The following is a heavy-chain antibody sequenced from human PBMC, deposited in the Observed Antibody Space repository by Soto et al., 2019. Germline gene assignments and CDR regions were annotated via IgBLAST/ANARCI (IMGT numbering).Heavy chain of an antibody. CDR2: IAFDGSYK. D-gene: IGHD6-19*01. CDR1: GFTFSSHS. Sequence: QVQLVESGGGVVQPGRSLRLSYEASGFTFSSHSMHWVRQAPGKGLEWVAVIAFDGSYKYYADSVKGRFTISRDNSKNTLYLQMNSLRPEDTAVYYCARGASIVVPGTSFDYWGQGTLVTVSS. CDR3: ARGASIVVPGTSFDY. V-gene: IGHV3-30*04. J-gene: IGHJ4*02.